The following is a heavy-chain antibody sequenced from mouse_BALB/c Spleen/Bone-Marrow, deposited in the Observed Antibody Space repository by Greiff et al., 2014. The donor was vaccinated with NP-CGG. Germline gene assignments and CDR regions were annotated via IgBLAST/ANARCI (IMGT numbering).Heavy chain of an antibody. J-gene: IGHJ3*01. CDR2: IYPYNGGT. D-gene: IGHD2-3*01. CDR3: ARGAAYGYYLGLAY. V-gene: IGHV1S29*02. Sequence: EVKLMESGHELVKPGASVKISCKASGYTFTDYNMHWVKQSHGKSLEWIGYIYPYNGGTVYKQTFKSKATLTVDNSSSTANMELRSLTSEDSAVYYCARGAAYGYYLGLAYWGQGTLVTVSA. CDR1: GYTFTDYN.